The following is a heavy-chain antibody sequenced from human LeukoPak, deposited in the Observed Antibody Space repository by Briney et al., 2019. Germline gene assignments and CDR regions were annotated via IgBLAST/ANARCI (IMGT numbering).Heavy chain of an antibody. CDR3: ARGRRITIFGVVITPYYFDY. V-gene: IGHV1-24*01. CDR2: FDPEDGET. J-gene: IGHJ4*02. Sequence: ASVKVSCKVSGYTLTELSMHWVRQAPGKGLEWMGGFDPEDGETIYAQKFQGRVTMTEDTSTDTAYMELSSLRSEDTAVYYCARGRRITIFGVVITPYYFDYWGQGTLVTVSS. CDR1: GYTLTELS. D-gene: IGHD3-3*01.